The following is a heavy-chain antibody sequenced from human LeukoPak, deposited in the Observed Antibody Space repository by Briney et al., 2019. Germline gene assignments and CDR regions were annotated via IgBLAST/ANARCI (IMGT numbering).Heavy chain of an antibody. D-gene: IGHD3-22*01. CDR3: ARGGSSGYLQDEFDY. V-gene: IGHV1-69*05. CDR2: IIPFFGTA. CDR1: GGTFSSYA. J-gene: IGHJ4*02. Sequence: GASVKVSCKASGGTFSSYAISWVRQAPGQGLEWMGGIIPFFGTANYAQKFQGRVTMTRDTSTSTVYMELSSLRSEDTAVYYCARGGSSGYLQDEFDYWGQGTLVTVSS.